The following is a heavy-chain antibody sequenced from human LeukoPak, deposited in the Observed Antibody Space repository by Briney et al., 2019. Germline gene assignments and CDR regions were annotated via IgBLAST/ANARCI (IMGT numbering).Heavy chain of an antibody. V-gene: IGHV7-4-1*02. Sequence: EASVKVSCKASGYTFTSYAMNWVRQAPGQGLEWMGWINTNTGNPTYAQGFTGRFVFSLDTSVSTAYLQISSLKAEDTAVYYCASYSSRTRNWFDPWGQGTLVTVSS. D-gene: IGHD6-13*01. CDR3: ASYSSRTRNWFDP. CDR2: INTNTGNP. J-gene: IGHJ5*02. CDR1: GYTFTSYA.